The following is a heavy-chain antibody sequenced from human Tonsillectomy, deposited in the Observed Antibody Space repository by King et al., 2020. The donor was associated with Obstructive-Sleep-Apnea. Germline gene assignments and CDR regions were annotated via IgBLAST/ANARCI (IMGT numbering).Heavy chain of an antibody. CDR2: ISSSSSYI. Sequence: VQLVESGGGLVKPGGSLRLSCAASGFTFSSYSMNWVRQAPGKGLEWVSSISSSSSYIYYADSVKGRFTISRDNAKNSLYLQMNSLRAEDTAVYYCARVWCAAAPSMDVWGQGTTVTVSS. CDR1: GFTFSSYS. V-gene: IGHV3-21*01. CDR3: ARVWCAAAPSMDV. D-gene: IGHD6-13*01. J-gene: IGHJ6*02.